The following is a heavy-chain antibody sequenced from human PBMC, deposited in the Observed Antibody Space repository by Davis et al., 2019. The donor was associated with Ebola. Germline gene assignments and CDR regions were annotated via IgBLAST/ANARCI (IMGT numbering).Heavy chain of an antibody. V-gene: IGHV3-7*01. J-gene: IGHJ6*03. CDR3: ASYNWGSGDYYYYYMDV. CDR1: GFTFDDYG. D-gene: IGHD1-1*01. CDR2: IKQDGSEK. Sequence: GESLKISCAASGFTFDDYGMSWVRQAPGKGLEWVANIKQDGSEKYYVDSVKGRFTISRDNAKNSLYLQMNSLRAEDTAVYYCASYNWGSGDYYYYYMDVWGKGTTVTVSS.